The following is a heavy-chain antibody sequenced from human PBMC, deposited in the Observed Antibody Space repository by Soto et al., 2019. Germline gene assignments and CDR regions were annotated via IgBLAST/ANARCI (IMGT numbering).Heavy chain of an antibody. CDR2: ISPYSGNT. D-gene: IGHD3-16*01. Sequence: QVQLVQSGDEVRKPGSSVKVSCKASGYIFVNYGIAWVRQAPGQGLEWMGWISPYSGNTHYASKVQGRLTMTTDTXXGTANMALWSLTSDDTAVDYCAMVDNYVPPTPRDGWGQGTTVTVSS. CDR3: AMVDNYVPPTPRDG. CDR1: GYIFVNYG. V-gene: IGHV1-18*01. J-gene: IGHJ6*02.